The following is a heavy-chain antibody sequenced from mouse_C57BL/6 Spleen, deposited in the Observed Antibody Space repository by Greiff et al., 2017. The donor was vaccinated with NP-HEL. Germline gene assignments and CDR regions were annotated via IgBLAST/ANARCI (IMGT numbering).Heavy chain of an antibody. CDR1: GYAFSSSW. J-gene: IGHJ4*01. V-gene: IGHV1-82*01. D-gene: IGHD2-1*01. Sequence: VQLQQSGPELVKPGASVKISCKASGYAFSSSWMNWVKQRPGKGLEWIGRIYPGDGDTNYNGKFKGKATLTADKSSSTAYMQLSSLTSEDSAVYFCASTIYYGSSYYAMDYWGQGTSVTVSS. CDR2: IYPGDGDT. CDR3: ASTIYYGSSYYAMDY.